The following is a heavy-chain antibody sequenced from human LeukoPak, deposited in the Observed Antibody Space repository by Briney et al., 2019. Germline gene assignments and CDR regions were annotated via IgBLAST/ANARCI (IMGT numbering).Heavy chain of an antibody. CDR2: ISYKGDST. CDR3: ARRALTAYFYY. CDR1: GFTFSTNA. V-gene: IGHV3-64*02. J-gene: IGHJ4*02. Sequence: GGSLRLSCAASGFTFSTNAMHWVRQAPGKGLEYIAAISYKGDSTYYIDSVHGRFTISRDNSKNTLYLQMGSLRADDMAVYFCARRALTAYFYYWGQGTLVTVSS.